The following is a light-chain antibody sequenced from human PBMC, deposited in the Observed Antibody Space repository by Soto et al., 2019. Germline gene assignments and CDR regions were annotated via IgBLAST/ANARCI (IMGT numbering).Light chain of an antibody. CDR3: QHYGNPRRT. Sequence: EIVLTQSPGTLSLFPGERATLSCRASQSVASSNLAWYQQKPGQAPRLLIYGASSRATGIADRFSGSGSGTDFTLTISRLEPEDFAVFYCQHYGNPRRTFGGGTRVEIK. CDR1: QSVASSN. J-gene: IGKJ4*01. CDR2: GAS. V-gene: IGKV3-20*01.